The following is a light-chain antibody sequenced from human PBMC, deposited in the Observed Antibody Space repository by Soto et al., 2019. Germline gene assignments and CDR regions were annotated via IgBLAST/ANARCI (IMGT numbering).Light chain of an antibody. CDR1: SSDVGGYNY. V-gene: IGLV2-14*01. CDR2: EVS. CDR3: SSYTSSSTVV. J-gene: IGLJ2*01. Sequence: QSALTQPASVSGSPGQSITISCTGTSSDVGGYNYVSWYQQHPGKDPKLMIYEVSNRPSGVSNRFSGSKSGNTASLTISGLQAEDDADYYCSSYTSSSTVVFGGGTKVTVL.